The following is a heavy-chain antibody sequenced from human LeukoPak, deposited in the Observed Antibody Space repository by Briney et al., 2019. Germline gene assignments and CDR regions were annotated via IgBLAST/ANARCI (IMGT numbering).Heavy chain of an antibody. D-gene: IGHD4/OR15-4a*01. CDR3: ARADHGDDAFDI. V-gene: IGHV4-59*01. CDR1: GASISSYY. J-gene: IGHJ3*02. Sequence: SGTLSLTCAVSGASISSYYWSWIRQPPGKGLEWIGYIYYSGSTNYNPSLKSRVTISVDTSKNQFSLKLSSVTAADTAVYYCARADHGDDAFDIWGQGTMVIVSS. CDR2: IYYSGST.